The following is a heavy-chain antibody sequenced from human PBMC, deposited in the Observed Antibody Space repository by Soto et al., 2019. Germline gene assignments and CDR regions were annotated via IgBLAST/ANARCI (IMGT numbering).Heavy chain of an antibody. CDR3: ACGKGWLRFTSPSH. D-gene: IGHD5-12*01. CDR2: INHDASEK. Sequence: EVHLVESGGGLVPPGGSLRLSCAASGFNFNDAYMTWVRLAPGEVLEWVASINHDASEKLFVASVRGRFTISRDNTERSVFLQMNSLRAEDTAVYYCACGKGWLRFTSPSHWGQGTLVTVSS. V-gene: IGHV3-7*03. CDR1: GFNFNDAY. J-gene: IGHJ4*02.